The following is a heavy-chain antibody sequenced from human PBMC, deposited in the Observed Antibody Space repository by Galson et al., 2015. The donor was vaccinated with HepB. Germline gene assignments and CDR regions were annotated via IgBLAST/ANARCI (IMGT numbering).Heavy chain of an antibody. D-gene: IGHD2-2*01. J-gene: IGHJ4*02. Sequence: SVKVSCKASGGTFSSYAISWVRQAPGQGLEWMGGIIPIFGTANYAQKFQGRVTITADESTSTAYMELSSLRSEDTAVYYCARACFAWVVVPAAMGYWGQGTLVTVSS. CDR2: IIPIFGTA. CDR3: ARACFAWVVVPAAMGY. CDR1: GGTFSSYA. V-gene: IGHV1-69*13.